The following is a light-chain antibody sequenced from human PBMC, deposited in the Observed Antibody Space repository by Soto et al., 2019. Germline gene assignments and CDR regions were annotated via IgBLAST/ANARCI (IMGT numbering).Light chain of an antibody. CDR2: VNI. CDR3: QSYDRSLSSWV. J-gene: IGLJ1*01. CDR1: RSNIGAGYD. Sequence: QSVLTQPSSVSGAPGQRVTISCTGSRSNIGAGYDVHWYQQLPGTAPKLVINVNINRPSGVPDRFSGSKSGTSASLAISGLQAEDEADYYCQSYDRSLSSWVFGSGTKVTVL. V-gene: IGLV1-40*01.